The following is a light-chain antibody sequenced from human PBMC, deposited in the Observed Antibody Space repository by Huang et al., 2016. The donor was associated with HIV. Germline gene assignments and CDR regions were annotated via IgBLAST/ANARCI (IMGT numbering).Light chain of an antibody. CDR3: QQRGDWPYT. CDR2: DTS. V-gene: IGKV3-11*01. Sequence: EIVLTQSPATLSLSPGERATLSCRASQSVSSYLAWYQQKTGQAPRLLIYDTSNRATGIPARFGGSGSGTDFTLTISSLEPEDFAVYYCQQRGDWPYTFGQGTKLEIK. J-gene: IGKJ2*01. CDR1: QSVSSY.